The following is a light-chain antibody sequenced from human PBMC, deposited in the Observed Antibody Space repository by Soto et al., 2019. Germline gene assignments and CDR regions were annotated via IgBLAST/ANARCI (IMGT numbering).Light chain of an antibody. Sequence: QSALTQPASVSGSPRQSITISCTGTSSDVGGYNYVSWYQQHPGKAPKLMIYDVSNRPSGVSNRFSGSKSGNTASLTISGLQAEDEADYYCSSYTSSSTYAFGTGTKLTVL. CDR1: SSDVGGYNY. CDR2: DVS. CDR3: SSYTSSSTYA. J-gene: IGLJ1*01. V-gene: IGLV2-14*01.